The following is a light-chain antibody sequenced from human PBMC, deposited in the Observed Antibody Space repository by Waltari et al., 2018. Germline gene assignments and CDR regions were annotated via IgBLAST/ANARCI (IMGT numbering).Light chain of an antibody. CDR2: RKD. CDR1: SSNIGSNH. V-gene: IGLV1-47*01. CDR3: GAWDDSLSGHYV. J-gene: IGLJ1*01. Sequence: QSVLTQPPSASGTPGQRVTISCSGGSSNIGSNHVYWYQQLPGMAPTLLIYRKDQRPSGVPDRFSGSKSGSSASLAISGLRSEDEADYYCGAWDDSLSGHYVFGTGTKVTVL.